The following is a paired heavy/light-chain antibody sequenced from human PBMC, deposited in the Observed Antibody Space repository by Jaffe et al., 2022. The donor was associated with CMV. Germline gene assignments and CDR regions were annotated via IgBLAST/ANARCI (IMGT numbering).Heavy chain of an antibody. D-gene: IGHD4-17*01. V-gene: IGHV3-48*03. J-gene: IGHJ3*02. CDR3: ARDGGDNGEHVDAFDI. Sequence: EEQLVESGGGLVQPGGSLRLSCAASGFTLSSYEMAWVRQAPGKGLEWVSYSSSSGSAIGYVDSVKGRFTISRDNAKNSLYLQMNSLRGDDTAVYYCARDGGDNGEHVDAFDIWGQGTLVTVSP. CDR1: GFTLSSYE. CDR2: SSSSGSAI.
Light chain of an antibody. Sequence: QSALTQPRSVSGSPGQSVTISCTGTSSDVGTYKFVSWYQQHPGKAPKVMIYDVSKRPSGVPDRFSGSKSGNTASLTISGLQAEDEADYYCCSYAGTYTWVFGGGTKLTVL. V-gene: IGLV2-11*01. CDR1: SSDVGTYKF. CDR2: DVS. J-gene: IGLJ3*02. CDR3: CSYAGTYTWV.